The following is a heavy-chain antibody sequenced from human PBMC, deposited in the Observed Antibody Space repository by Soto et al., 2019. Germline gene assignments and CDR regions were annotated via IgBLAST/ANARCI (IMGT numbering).Heavy chain of an antibody. J-gene: IGHJ4*02. CDR1: GYIFQNYA. V-gene: IGHV1-69*01. D-gene: IGHD3-16*02. Sequence: QVQLVQSGAEVKETGSSVKVSCKSSGYIFQNYAVTWLRQAPGQGLEWMGGIITVFGTPDYSQKFRGRVTITADESTSTVCMDLRILTSEDEAVYYCARHLYDYVWGSYRHWGQGTLVTVSS. CDR3: ARHLYDYVWGSYRH. CDR2: IITVFGTP.